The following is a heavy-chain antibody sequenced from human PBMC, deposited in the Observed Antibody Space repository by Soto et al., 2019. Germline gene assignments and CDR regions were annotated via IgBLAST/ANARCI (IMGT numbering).Heavy chain of an antibody. J-gene: IGHJ4*02. CDR3: AKDNGYDAATLDY. CDR1: ALTFSTYS. Sequence: EVQLVESGGGLVKPGGSLRLSGAASALTFSTYSMYWVRQAPGKGLEWVSSISSSSSSIYYADSVRGRFTISRDNAKNSLYLQMNSLRAEDTAMYYCAKDNGYDAATLDYWGQGTLVTVSS. D-gene: IGHD5-12*01. CDR2: ISSSSSSI. V-gene: IGHV3-21*01.